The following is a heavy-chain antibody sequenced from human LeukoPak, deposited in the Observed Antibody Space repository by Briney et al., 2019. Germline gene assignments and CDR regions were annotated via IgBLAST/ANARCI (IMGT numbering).Heavy chain of an antibody. V-gene: IGHV3-21*01. CDR1: GFTFSSYG. J-gene: IGHJ4*02. Sequence: PGGSLRLSCAASGFTFSSYGMNWVRQAPGKGLEWVSSISSSSSYIYYADSVKGRFTISRDNAKNSLYLQMNSLRAEDTAVYYCARFSTTAVVLDYWGQGTLVTVSS. CDR2: ISSSSSYI. CDR3: ARFSTTAVVLDY. D-gene: IGHD1-1*01.